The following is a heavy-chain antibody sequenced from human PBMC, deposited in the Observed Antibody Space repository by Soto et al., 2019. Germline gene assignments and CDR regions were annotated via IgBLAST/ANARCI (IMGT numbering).Heavy chain of an antibody. CDR3: ARYCSSTSCYPGGFDY. D-gene: IGHD2-2*01. J-gene: IGHJ4*02. CDR1: GFSLSTSGMC. CDR2: IDWDDDK. V-gene: IGHV2-70*01. Sequence: ESGPTLVNPTQTLTLTCTFSGFSLSTSGMCVSWIRQPPGKALEWLALIDWDDDKYYSTSLKTRLTISKDTSKNQVVLTMTNMDPVDTATYYCARYCSSTSCYPGGFDYWGQGTLVTVSS.